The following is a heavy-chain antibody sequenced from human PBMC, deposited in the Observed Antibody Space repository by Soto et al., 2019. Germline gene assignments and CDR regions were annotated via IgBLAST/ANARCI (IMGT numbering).Heavy chain of an antibody. CDR2: ISGSGGST. V-gene: IGHV3-23*01. CDR3: AKDLPIRSSPRYYFDY. CDR1: GFTFSSYA. Sequence: EVQLLEFGGGLVQPGGSLRLSCAASGFTFSSYAMSWVRQAPGKGLEWVSAISGSGGSTYYADSVKGRFTISRDNSKNTLYLQMNSLRAEDTAVYYCAKDLPIRSSPRYYFDYWGQGTLVTVSS. D-gene: IGHD6-6*01. J-gene: IGHJ4*02.